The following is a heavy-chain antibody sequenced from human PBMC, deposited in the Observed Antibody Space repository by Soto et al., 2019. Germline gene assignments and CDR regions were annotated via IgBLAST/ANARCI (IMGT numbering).Heavy chain of an antibody. CDR2: INPNSGGT. V-gene: IGHV1-2*02. Sequence: ASVKVSCTASGYTFTGYYMHWVRQAPGQGLEWMGWINPNSGGTNYAQKFQGRVTMTRDTSISKAYMELSRLRSDDTAVYYCANRGYSYGCDYYYYGMYGWGQGTTVIVSS. J-gene: IGHJ6*02. D-gene: IGHD5-18*01. CDR3: ANRGYSYGCDYYYYGMYG. CDR1: GYTFTGYY.